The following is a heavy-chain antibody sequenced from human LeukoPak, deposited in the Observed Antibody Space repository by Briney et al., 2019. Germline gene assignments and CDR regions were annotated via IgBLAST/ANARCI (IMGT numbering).Heavy chain of an antibody. CDR3: ARRDEPAAIAVNYFDY. J-gene: IGHJ4*02. D-gene: IGHD2-2*02. V-gene: IGHV4-31*03. Sequence: SETLSLTCTVSGGSISSGGYYWSWIRQHPGKGLEWIGYIYYSGSTYYNPSLKSRVTISVDTSKNQFSLKLSSVTAADTAVYYCARRDEPAAIAVNYFDYWGQGTLVTVSS. CDR1: GGSISSGGYY. CDR2: IYYSGST.